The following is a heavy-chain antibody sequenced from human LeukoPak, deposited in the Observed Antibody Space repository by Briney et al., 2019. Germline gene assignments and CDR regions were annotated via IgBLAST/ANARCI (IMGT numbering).Heavy chain of an antibody. Sequence: PSETLSLTCTISAASISSSSHHWGWIRQSPGKGLEWIGSIYYGQTIYYNPSLNSRVTISVVTSKDQFTLQLNSVTAADTAVYYCARETPGAGHFDYWGQGSLVTVSS. D-gene: IGHD7-27*01. J-gene: IGHJ4*02. CDR3: ARETPGAGHFDY. CDR1: AASISSSSHH. CDR2: IYYGQTI. V-gene: IGHV4-39*02.